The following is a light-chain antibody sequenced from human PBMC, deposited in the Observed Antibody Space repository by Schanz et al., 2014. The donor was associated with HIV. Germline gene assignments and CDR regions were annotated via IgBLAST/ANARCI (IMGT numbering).Light chain of an antibody. CDR3: AAWDDSLNGVV. CDR1: SSNIGAGYD. J-gene: IGLJ2*01. Sequence: QSVLTQPPSVSGAPGQRVTISCTGSSSNIGAGYDVHWYQQLPGTAPKLLIYGNSNRPSGIPDRFSGSKSGTSASLPITGLQAEDEADYYCAAWDDSLNGVVFGRGTKLTVI. CDR2: GNS. V-gene: IGLV1-40*01.